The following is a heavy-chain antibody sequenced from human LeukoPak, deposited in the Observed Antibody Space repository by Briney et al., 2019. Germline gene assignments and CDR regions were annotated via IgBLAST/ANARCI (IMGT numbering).Heavy chain of an antibody. D-gene: IGHD3-3*01. CDR3: ARGLVGDDAFDI. J-gene: IGHJ3*02. CDR1: GGSISSGSYS. CDR2: IYHTGST. Sequence: PSETLSLTCAVSGGSISSGSYSWSWIRQPPGKGLEWIGYIYHTGSTYYSPSHKSRVTISEDRSKNHFSLKLTSVTAADTAVYYCARGLVGDDAFDIWGQGTMVTVSS. V-gene: IGHV4-30-2*01.